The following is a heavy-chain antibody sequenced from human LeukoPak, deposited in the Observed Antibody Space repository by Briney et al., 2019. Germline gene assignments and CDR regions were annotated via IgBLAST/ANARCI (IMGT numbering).Heavy chain of an antibody. CDR3: TTDTSYGEPPTGYK. CDR2: IKSKTDGGTT. CDR1: GFTFSNAW. J-gene: IGHJ4*02. D-gene: IGHD4-17*01. V-gene: IGHV3-15*01. Sequence: GGSLRLSCAASGFTFSNAWMSWVRQAPGKGLEWVGRIKSKTDGGTTDYAAPVKGRFTISRDDSKNTLYLQMNSLKTEDTAVYYCTTDTSYGEPPTGYKWGQGTLVTVSS.